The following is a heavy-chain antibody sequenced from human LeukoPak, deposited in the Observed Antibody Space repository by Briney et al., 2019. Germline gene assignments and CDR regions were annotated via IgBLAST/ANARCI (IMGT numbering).Heavy chain of an antibody. CDR2: MNPNSGNT. V-gene: IGHV1-8*01. CDR1: GYTFPSYD. CDR3: ARKPRRPYDYVWGSYRYNPTYYFDY. D-gene: IGHD3-16*02. J-gene: IGHJ4*02. Sequence: ASVKVSCQASGYTFPSYDINWVRQATGQGLEWMGWMNPNSGNTGYSQKIQGRGTMTRNTSISTAYMELSSLRSEDTAVYYCARKPRRPYDYVWGSYRYNPTYYFDYWGQGTLVTVSS.